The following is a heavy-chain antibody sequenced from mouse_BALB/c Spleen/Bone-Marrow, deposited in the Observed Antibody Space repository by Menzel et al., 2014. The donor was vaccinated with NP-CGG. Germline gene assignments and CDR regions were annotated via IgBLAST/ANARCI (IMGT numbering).Heavy chain of an antibody. CDR1: GYTFTDYW. Sequence: VQLQQSGDELVMPGASVKMSCKASGYTFTDYWMHWVKQRPGQGLEWIGAIDTSDSHTSYNQKFKGKATLTVDESSSTAYMQLSSLTSEDSAVYYCARGTGWYFDVWGAGTTVTVSS. V-gene: IGHV1-69*01. D-gene: IGHD4-1*01. J-gene: IGHJ1*01. CDR2: IDTSDSHT. CDR3: ARGTGWYFDV.